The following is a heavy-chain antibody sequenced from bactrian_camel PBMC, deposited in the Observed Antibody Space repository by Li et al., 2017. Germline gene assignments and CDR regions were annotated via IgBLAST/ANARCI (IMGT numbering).Heavy chain of an antibody. CDR3: AAEGPSWDSDSCVNSEIGY. Sequence: QLVESGGGSVQAGGSLRLSCAASGYTYSRYCMAWFRQAPGKEREGVAAIGGTGNTRYADSVKGRFTIAHDNVNVLYQQMNSLKPEDTGTYICAAEGPSWDSDSCVNSEIGYWGQGTQV. CDR1: GYTYSRYC. J-gene: IGHJ6*01. CDR2: IGGTGNT. V-gene: IGHV3S55*01.